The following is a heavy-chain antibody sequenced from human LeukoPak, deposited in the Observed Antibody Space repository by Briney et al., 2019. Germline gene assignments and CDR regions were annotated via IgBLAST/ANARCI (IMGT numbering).Heavy chain of an antibody. CDR2: IYITGST. V-gene: IGHV4-4*09. J-gene: IGHJ6*03. Sequence: SETLSLTCTVSGGSISTYYWTWIRQPPGKGLECIGYIYITGSTNYNPSLKSRVTISVDTSKNQFSLRLSSVTAADTAVYYCARSAFYYYYMDVWGKGTTVTVSS. CDR3: ARSAFYYYYMDV. CDR1: GGSISTYY. D-gene: IGHD3-16*01.